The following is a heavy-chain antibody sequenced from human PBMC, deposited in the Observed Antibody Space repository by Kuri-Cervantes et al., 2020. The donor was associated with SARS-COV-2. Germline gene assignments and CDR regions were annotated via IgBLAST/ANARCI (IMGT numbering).Heavy chain of an antibody. CDR2: INHSGST. V-gene: IGHV4-34*01. CDR1: GGSFSGYY. D-gene: IGHD2-2*01. Sequence: ESLKISCAVYGGSFSGYYWSWIRQPPGKGLEWIGEINHSGSTNYNPSLKSRVTISVDTSKNQFSLKLSSVTAADTAVYYCARAGKSKRGTGPKYQLLNNWCDPWGQGTLVTVSS. J-gene: IGHJ5*02. CDR3: ARAGKSKRGTGPKYQLLNNWCDP.